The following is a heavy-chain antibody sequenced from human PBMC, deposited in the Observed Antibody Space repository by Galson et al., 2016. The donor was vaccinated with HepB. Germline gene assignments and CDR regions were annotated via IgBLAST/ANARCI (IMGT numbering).Heavy chain of an antibody. CDR2: DSMDGRGK. V-gene: IGHV3-30*03. D-gene: IGHD2/OR15-2a*01. CDR3: ARRHEYCPPVGCSVDY. J-gene: IGHJ4*02. Sequence: SLRLSCAASGFTFSGYGMHWVRQAPGKGLEWVAADSMDGRGKFYADSVKGRFTISRDNSNNMLFLQMSSLTEDDTAVYYCARRHEYCPPVGCSVDYWGQGTLVSVSS. CDR1: GFTFSGYG.